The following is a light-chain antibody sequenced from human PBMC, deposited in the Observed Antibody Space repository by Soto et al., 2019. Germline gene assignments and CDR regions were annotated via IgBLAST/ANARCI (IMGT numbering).Light chain of an antibody. CDR1: QTISNW. Sequence: IQVTQSPSALSASIGDRVTITCRASQTISNWLAWYQQKQGKAPKLLIYKASTLESGVPSRFSGSGSGTEFTLTIGSLQPEDFATYFCQQYNTYSRTFGQGTKVDIK. V-gene: IGKV1-5*03. CDR3: QQYNTYSRT. J-gene: IGKJ1*01. CDR2: KAS.